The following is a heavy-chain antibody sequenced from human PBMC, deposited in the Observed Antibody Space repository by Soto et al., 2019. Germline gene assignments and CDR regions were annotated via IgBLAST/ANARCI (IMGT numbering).Heavy chain of an antibody. D-gene: IGHD2-2*02. Sequence: GGSLRLSCAASGFTFSSYSMNWVRQAPGKGLEWVSSISSSSSYIYYADSVKGRFTISRDNAKNSPYLQMNSLRAEDTAVYYCARAPWGVKAAIVPGGMDVWGQGTTGTVS. CDR3: ARAPWGVKAAIVPGGMDV. CDR2: ISSSSSYI. V-gene: IGHV3-21*01. CDR1: GFTFSSYS. J-gene: IGHJ6*02.